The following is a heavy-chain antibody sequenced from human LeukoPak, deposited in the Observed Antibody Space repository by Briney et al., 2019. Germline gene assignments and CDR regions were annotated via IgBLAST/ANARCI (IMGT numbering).Heavy chain of an antibody. Sequence: GGSLRLSCAASGFTVSSNYMNWVRQAPGKGLEWVSVIDSGDRTYYADSVKGRFTISRDNSKNTLYLQMNSLRAEDTAVYYCARETGTYYYDSSGYYFDYWGQGTLVTVSS. CDR1: GFTVSSNY. CDR3: ARETGTYYYDSSGYYFDY. CDR2: IDSGDRT. V-gene: IGHV3-66*01. J-gene: IGHJ4*02. D-gene: IGHD3-22*01.